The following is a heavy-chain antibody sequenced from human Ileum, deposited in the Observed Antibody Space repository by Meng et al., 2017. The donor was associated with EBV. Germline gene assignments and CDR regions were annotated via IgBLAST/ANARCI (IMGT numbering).Heavy chain of an antibody. CDR1: GGHMSGSRYN. D-gene: IGHD2-2*01. Sequence: VTVLQMPWYTLPLTGPVFGGHMSGSRYNWGWLGQPPGKGLGWIGIIYYSGSTYYTPSLKSRVTISVDTSKNQFSLKLSSVTAADTAVYYCARSIVVVPAAIYYWGQGTLVTASS. CDR2: IYYSGST. J-gene: IGHJ4*02. CDR3: ARSIVVVPAAIYY. V-gene: IGHV4-39*01.